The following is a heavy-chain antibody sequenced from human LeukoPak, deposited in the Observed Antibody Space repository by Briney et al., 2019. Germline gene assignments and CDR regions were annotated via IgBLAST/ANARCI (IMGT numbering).Heavy chain of an antibody. CDR1: GFTFSSYA. V-gene: IGHV4-59*01. D-gene: IGHD3-16*01. Sequence: GSLRLSCAASGFTFSSYAMSWIRQPPGKGLEWIGYIYYSGSTNYNPSLKSRVTISVDTSKNQFSLKLSSVTAADTAVYYCARDHDVWGQGTLVTVSS. J-gene: IGHJ4*02. CDR2: IYYSGST. CDR3: ARDHDV.